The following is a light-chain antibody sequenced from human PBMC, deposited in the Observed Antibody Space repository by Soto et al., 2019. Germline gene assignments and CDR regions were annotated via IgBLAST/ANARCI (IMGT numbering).Light chain of an antibody. CDR2: GAS. J-gene: IGKJ1*01. CDR1: QSISSSN. V-gene: IGKV3-20*01. Sequence: EIVLTQSPGTLSLSPGERATLSCRASQSISSSNLAWYQQKPGRAPRLLIYGASSRATGIPDRFSGYGSGTEFTLTISTLEPEDFAVYYCQQYGTSPDWARWSFGQGTKVEV. CDR3: QQYGTSPDWARWS.